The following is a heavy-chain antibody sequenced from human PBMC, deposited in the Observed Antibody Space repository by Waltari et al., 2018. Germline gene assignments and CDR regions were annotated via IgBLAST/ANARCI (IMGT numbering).Heavy chain of an antibody. CDR1: GFTFSSYW. J-gene: IGHJ5*02. D-gene: IGHD5-12*01. CDR2: IKWEGGRT. V-gene: IGHV3-74*01. Sequence: EVQLVESGGGLVQPGGSLRLSCAASGFTFSSYWMHWVRQAPGKGLVWVSRIKWEGGRTSYAESVKGRFTISRDNAKNTLYLQMNSLRAEDTAVYYCARGGIVATTGDWFDPWGQGTLVTVSS. CDR3: ARGGIVATTGDWFDP.